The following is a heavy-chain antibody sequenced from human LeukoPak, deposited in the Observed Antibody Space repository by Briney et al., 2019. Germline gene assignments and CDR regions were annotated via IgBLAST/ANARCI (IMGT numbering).Heavy chain of an antibody. D-gene: IGHD1-26*01. CDR1: GFTVSSNY. V-gene: IGHV3-53*01. CDR2: IYSGGST. CDR3: ARGELLDY. J-gene: IGHJ4*02. Sequence: PGGSLRLSCAASGFTVSSNYMSWVRQAPGKGLEWVSVIYSGGSTSYADSVKGRFTISRDNSKNTVYLQMNSLRVEDTAVYYCARGELLDYWGQGTLVTVSS.